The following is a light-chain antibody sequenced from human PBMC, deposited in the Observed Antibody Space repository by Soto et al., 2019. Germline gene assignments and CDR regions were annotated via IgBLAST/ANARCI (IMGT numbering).Light chain of an antibody. CDR3: QSYDNSLSGLYV. CDR1: SSNIGAGHD. CDR2: GKN. Sequence: QSVLTQPPSVSGAPGQRVTISCTGSSSNIGAGHDVHWYQQLPGTAPKLLIYGKNNRPSGVPDRFSVSKSGTSASLAITGLQAEDEADYYCQSYDNSLSGLYVFGTGTKVTVL. V-gene: IGLV1-40*01. J-gene: IGLJ1*01.